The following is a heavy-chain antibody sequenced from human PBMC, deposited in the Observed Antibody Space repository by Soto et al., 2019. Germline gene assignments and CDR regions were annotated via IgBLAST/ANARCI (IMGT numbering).Heavy chain of an antibody. Sequence: PSETLCVSCTVAGGSISSYYGSWIRQPQGKGLEWIGYIYYSGSTNYNPSLKSRVTISVDTSKNQFSLKLSSVTAADTAVYYCARGRVDFWSGYSPYYFDYWGQRTLVPVSS. V-gene: IGHV4-59*01. CDR1: GGSISSYY. CDR2: IYYSGST. CDR3: ARGRVDFWSGYSPYYFDY. J-gene: IGHJ4*02. D-gene: IGHD3-3*01.